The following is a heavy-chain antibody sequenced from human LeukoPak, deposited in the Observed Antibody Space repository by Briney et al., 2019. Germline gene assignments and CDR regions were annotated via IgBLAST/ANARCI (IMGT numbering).Heavy chain of an antibody. Sequence: SVKVSCKASGFTFSSSAMQWVRQARGQRLEWIGWIVVGSGKTNYAQKFQERVTITRDMSTSTAYMELSSLRFEDTAVYYCARAWAATDIVFDYWGQGTLVTVSS. D-gene: IGHD5-12*01. CDR2: IVVGSGKT. CDR1: GFTFSSSA. CDR3: ARAWAATDIVFDY. J-gene: IGHJ4*02. V-gene: IGHV1-58*02.